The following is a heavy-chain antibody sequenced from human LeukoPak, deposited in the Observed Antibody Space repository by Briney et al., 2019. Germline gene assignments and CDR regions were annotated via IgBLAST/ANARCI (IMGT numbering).Heavy chain of an antibody. Sequence: GGSLRLSCAASGFTFSSYAMSWVRQAPGKGLEWVSVISGSGGSTYYADSVKGRFTISRDNSKNTLYLQMNSLRAEDTAVYYCAKAGYDFWSGPYYFDYWGQRTLVTASS. CDR2: ISGSGGST. CDR3: AKAGYDFWSGPYYFDY. CDR1: GFTFSSYA. V-gene: IGHV3-23*01. J-gene: IGHJ4*02. D-gene: IGHD3-3*01.